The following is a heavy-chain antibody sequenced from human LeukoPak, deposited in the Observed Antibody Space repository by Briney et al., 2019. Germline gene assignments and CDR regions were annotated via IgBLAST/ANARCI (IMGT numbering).Heavy chain of an antibody. CDR3: ARVTQWFEAFDY. D-gene: IGHD3-10*01. CDR2: IYYSGST. Sequence: PSETLSLTCAVSGGSITNSYWWTWVRQSPGKGLEWVGEIYYSGSTNYNPSLKSRVTMSVDKSKNQFSLKLSSVTAADTAVYYCARVTQWFEAFDYWGQGTLVTVSS. CDR1: GGSITNSYW. V-gene: IGHV4-4*02. J-gene: IGHJ4*02.